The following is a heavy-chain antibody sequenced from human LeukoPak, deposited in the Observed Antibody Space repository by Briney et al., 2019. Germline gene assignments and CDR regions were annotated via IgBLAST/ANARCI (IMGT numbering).Heavy chain of an antibody. CDR3: AGEENCYGSGSYRY. Sequence: GGSLRLSCAASGFTFSSYSMNWVRQAPGKGLEWVSSISSSSSYIYYADSVKGRFTISRDNAKNSLYLQMNSLRAEDTAVYYCAGEENCYGSGSYRYWGQGTLVTVSS. CDR1: GFTFSSYS. V-gene: IGHV3-21*01. CDR2: ISSSSSYI. D-gene: IGHD3-10*01. J-gene: IGHJ4*02.